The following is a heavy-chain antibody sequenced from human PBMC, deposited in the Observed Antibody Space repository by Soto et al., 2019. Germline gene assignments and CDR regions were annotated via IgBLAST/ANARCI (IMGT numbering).Heavy chain of an antibody. Sequence: QVHLVQSGAEVKKPGASVKVSCKASGYTFTSYGITWVRQAPGQGLEWMGWISAHNGNTDYAQKRQGTDIVTRNTSTSTAYMELRSLISDDTAVYYCARGRYGDYWGQGALVTVYS. D-gene: IGHD1-1*01. CDR2: ISAHNGNT. J-gene: IGHJ4*02. V-gene: IGHV1-18*01. CDR1: GYTFTSYG. CDR3: ARGRYGDY.